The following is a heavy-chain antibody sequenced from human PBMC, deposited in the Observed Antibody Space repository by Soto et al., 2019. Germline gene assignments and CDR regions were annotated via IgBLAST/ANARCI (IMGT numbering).Heavy chain of an antibody. J-gene: IGHJ6*02. Sequence: QVQVVQSGVEVRRPGSSVKVSCKASGDTFKNCVISWVRQAPGQGLEWMGGIIPLFGTTDFAQRFQGRHTITTHESTTTAYMELRRLRSEDTATHYCAAELGFGKLSVVWGQGTTVIVSS. V-gene: IGHV1-69*01. D-gene: IGHD3-10*01. CDR1: GDTFKNCV. CDR3: AAELGFGKLSVV. CDR2: IIPLFGTT.